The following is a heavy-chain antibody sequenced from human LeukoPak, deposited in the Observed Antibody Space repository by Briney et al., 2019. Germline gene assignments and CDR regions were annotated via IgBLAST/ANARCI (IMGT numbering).Heavy chain of an antibody. CDR2: ISAQNGNT. CDR3: ATHSTRIAVRPSDYYYYMDV. CDR1: GYTFINYA. D-gene: IGHD6-6*01. J-gene: IGHJ6*03. Sequence: ASVKVSCKASGYTFINYAISWVRQAPGQGLEWMGWISAQNGNTKYAQKLQGRVTMTTDTSTSTAYMELRSLRSDDTAVYYCATHSTRIAVRPSDYYYYMDVWGKGTTVTVSS. V-gene: IGHV1-18*01.